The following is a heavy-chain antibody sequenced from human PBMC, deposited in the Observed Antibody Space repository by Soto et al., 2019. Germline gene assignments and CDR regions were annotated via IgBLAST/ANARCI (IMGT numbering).Heavy chain of an antibody. V-gene: IGHV4-39*01. J-gene: IGHJ4*02. CDR1: GGSISTSNYY. Sequence: QLQLQESGPGLVKPSETLSLTCNVSGGSISTSNYYWAWVRQAPGKGLEWIANIYYRADTYYHPSLRTRLTVSVDTSKNQFSLRLTSLTAADTAMYFGASLQVPGNFDYWGQGTLVTVSS. D-gene: IGHD6-13*01. CDR3: ASLQVPGNFDY. CDR2: IYYRADT.